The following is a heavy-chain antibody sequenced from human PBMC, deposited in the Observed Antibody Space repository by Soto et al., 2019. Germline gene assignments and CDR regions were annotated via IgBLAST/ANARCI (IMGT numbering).Heavy chain of an antibody. Sequence: PGGSLRLSCAASGFTFRSYGIHWVRQAPGKGLEWVALIWFDGSKKYYVDSVKGRFVVSRDNSKNTLYLQMNSLRVEDTAVYYCARDRLVPYGYGMDVWGQGTTVTVSS. CDR3: ARDRLVPYGYGMDV. CDR1: GFTFRSYG. CDR2: IWFDGSKK. D-gene: IGHD2-2*01. J-gene: IGHJ6*02. V-gene: IGHV3-33*01.